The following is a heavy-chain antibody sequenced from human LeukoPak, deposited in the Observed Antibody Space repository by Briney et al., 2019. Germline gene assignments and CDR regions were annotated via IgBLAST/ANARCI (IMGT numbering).Heavy chain of an antibody. J-gene: IGHJ4*02. V-gene: IGHV1-69*05. Sequence: SSVKVSYKASGGTFSSYAISWVRQAPGQGLEWIGGIIPIFGTVNYAQKFQGRVTITTDESTSTAYMELSSLRSEDTAVYYCARYYGDYVWGSYRSWGQGTLVTVSS. CDR1: GGTFSSYA. CDR3: ARYYGDYVWGSYRS. CDR2: IIPIFGTV. D-gene: IGHD3-16*02.